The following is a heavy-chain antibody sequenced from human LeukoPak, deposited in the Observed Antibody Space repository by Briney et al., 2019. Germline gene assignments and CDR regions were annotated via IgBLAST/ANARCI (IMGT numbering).Heavy chain of an antibody. CDR2: IDNGGSGT. Sequence: PGGSLRLSCAASGFTFSGYWMHWVRQVPEKGLVLVSRIDNGGSGTTYADSVKGRFTVSRDNAKNTLYLQMNSLRAEDTAVYYCARAGAVAGIPVTRYYFDYWGQGTLVTVSS. D-gene: IGHD6-19*01. V-gene: IGHV3-74*01. CDR3: ARAGAVAGIPVTRYYFDY. CDR1: GFTFSGYW. J-gene: IGHJ4*02.